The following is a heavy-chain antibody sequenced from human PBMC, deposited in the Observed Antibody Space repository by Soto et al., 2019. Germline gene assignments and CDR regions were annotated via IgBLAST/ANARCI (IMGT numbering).Heavy chain of an antibody. CDR1: GFTFSSYE. V-gene: IGHV3-23*01. CDR2: ISGNGIST. Sequence: PVGSLRLSCAASGFTFSSYEMNWVRQAPGKGLEWVSAISGNGISTYYADSVRGRFTISRDNSENTLFLQMNRLRADDTAVYYCTRDAISMVRGTDNWFDPWGQGTLVTVS. J-gene: IGHJ5*02. D-gene: IGHD3-10*01. CDR3: TRDAISMVRGTDNWFDP.